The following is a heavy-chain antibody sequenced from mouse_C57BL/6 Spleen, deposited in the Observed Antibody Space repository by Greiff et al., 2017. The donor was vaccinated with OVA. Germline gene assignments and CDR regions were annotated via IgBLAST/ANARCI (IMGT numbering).Heavy chain of an antibody. D-gene: IGHD2-4*01. CDR2: IYPGSGST. Sequence: QVQLQQPGAELVKPGASVKMSCKASGYTFTSYWITWVKQRPGQGLEWIGDIYPGSGSTNYNEKFKSKATLTVDTSSSTAYMQLSSLTSEDSAVYYCARGDDYGDHSWFAYWGQGTLVTVSA. V-gene: IGHV1-55*01. CDR1: GYTFTSYW. J-gene: IGHJ3*01. CDR3: ARGDDYGDHSWFAY.